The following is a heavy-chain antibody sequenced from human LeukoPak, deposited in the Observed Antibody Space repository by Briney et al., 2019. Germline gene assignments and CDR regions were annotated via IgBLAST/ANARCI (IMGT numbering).Heavy chain of an antibody. CDR1: GYTFTGYY. CDR2: IIPIFGTA. V-gene: IGHV1-69*05. D-gene: IGHD3-3*01. J-gene: IGHJ5*02. CDR3: ARADPSGYGTGDWFDP. Sequence: GASVKVSCKASGYTFTGYYMHWVRQAPGQGLEWMGGIIPIFGTANYAQKFQGRVTITTDESTSTAYMELSSLRSEDTAVYYCARADPSGYGTGDWFDPWGQRTLVTVYS.